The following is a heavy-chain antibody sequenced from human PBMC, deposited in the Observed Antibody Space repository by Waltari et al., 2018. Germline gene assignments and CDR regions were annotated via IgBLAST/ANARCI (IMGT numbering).Heavy chain of an antibody. D-gene: IGHD5-18*01. CDR2: IRSSSRYI. J-gene: IGHJ5*02. CDR1: GFTFSSYS. Sequence: EVQLVESGGGLVKPGGSLRLSCAASGFTFSSYSMNWVRQAPGKGVEWGSSIRSSSRYIDYADAVKGRFTISRDNAKNSLYLQMNSRRAEDTAVYYCARDWTGYSYPAWGQGTLVTVSS. CDR3: ARDWTGYSYPA. V-gene: IGHV3-21*01.